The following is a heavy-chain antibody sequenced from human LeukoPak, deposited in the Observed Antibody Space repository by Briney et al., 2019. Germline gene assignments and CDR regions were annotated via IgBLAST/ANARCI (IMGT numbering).Heavy chain of an antibody. CDR2: ISSSSSYI. CDR3: ARAKGSSGWYELDY. D-gene: IGHD6-19*01. V-gene: IGHV3-21*01. J-gene: IGHJ4*02. CDR1: GFTFSSYS. Sequence: GGSLGLSCAASGFTFSSYSMNWVRQAPGKGLEWVSSISSSSSYIYYADSMKGRFTISRDNAKNSLYLQLDSLRAEDTAVYYCARAKGSSGWYELDYWGQGTLVTVSS.